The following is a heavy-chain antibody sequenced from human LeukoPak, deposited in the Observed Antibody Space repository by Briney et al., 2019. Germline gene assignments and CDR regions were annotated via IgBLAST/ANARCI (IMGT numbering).Heavy chain of an antibody. J-gene: IGHJ4*02. CDR2: INPSGGST. CDR3: ARGTTIFGEAASDY. Sequence: ASVKVSCKASGYTFIGYYIRWVRQAPGQGLEWMGIINPSGGSTSYAQKFQGRVTMTRDTSTSTVYMELSSLRSEDSAVYYCARGTTIFGEAASDYWGQGTLVTVSS. V-gene: IGHV1-46*01. CDR1: GYTFIGYY. D-gene: IGHD3-3*01.